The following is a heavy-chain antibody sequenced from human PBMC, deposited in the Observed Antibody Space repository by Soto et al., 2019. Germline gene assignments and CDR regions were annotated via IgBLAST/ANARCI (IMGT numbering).Heavy chain of an antibody. CDR2: ISAYNGNT. J-gene: IGHJ6*02. Sequence: ASVKVSCKVSGYTFTSYGISWVRQAPGQGLEWMGWISAYNGNTNYAQKLQGRVTMTTDTSTSTAYMELRSLRSDDTAVYYCARVKFLECWPLYYGMDVWGQGTTVTVSS. D-gene: IGHD3-3*01. CDR1: GYTFTSYG. V-gene: IGHV1-18*01. CDR3: ARVKFLECWPLYYGMDV.